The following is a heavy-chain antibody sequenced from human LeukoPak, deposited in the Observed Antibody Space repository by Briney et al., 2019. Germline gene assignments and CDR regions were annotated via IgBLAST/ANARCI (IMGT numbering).Heavy chain of an antibody. J-gene: IGHJ4*02. Sequence: PSETLSLTCTVSGGSIRSYYWSWIRQPPGKGLEWIGYIYYSGSTNYNPSLKSRVTISVDTSKNQFSLKLSSVTAADTAVYYCARGMVRGVGVDYWGQGTLVTVSS. D-gene: IGHD3-10*01. CDR1: GGSIRSYY. CDR2: IYYSGST. CDR3: ARGMVRGVGVDY. V-gene: IGHV4-59*01.